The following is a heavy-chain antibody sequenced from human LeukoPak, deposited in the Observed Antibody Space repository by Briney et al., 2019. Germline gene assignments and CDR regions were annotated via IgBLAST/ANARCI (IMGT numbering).Heavy chain of an antibody. V-gene: IGHV3-23*01. J-gene: IGHJ4*02. CDR2: ISGSGGST. CDR3: AKDRIYSNYFDY. D-gene: IGHD4-11*01. CDR1: GFTFSSYA. Sequence: GGSLRLSCAASGFTFSSYAMSWVRQAPGEGLEWVSAISGSGGSTYYADSVKGRFTISRDNSKNTLYLQMNSLRAEDTAVYYCAKDRIYSNYFDYWGQGTLVTVSS.